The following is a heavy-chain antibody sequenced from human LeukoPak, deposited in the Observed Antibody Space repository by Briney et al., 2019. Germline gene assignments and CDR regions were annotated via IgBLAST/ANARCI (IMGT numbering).Heavy chain of an antibody. CDR1: GGTFSSYA. V-gene: IGHV1-69*04. CDR3: AREDGIRWLQPGK. J-gene: IGHJ4*02. Sequence: SVKVSCKASGGTFSSYAISWVRQAPGQGLEWMGRIIPILGIANYAQKFQGRVTITADKSTSTAYMELSSLRSEDTAVYYCAREDGIRWLQPGKWGQGTLVTVSS. CDR2: IIPILGIA. D-gene: IGHD5-24*01.